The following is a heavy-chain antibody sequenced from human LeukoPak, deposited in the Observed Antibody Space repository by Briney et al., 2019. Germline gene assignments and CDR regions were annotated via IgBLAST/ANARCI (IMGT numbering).Heavy chain of an antibody. D-gene: IGHD3-10*02. CDR3: ARVEGEMFGELSFLMDL. CDR2: ISSSSSYI. V-gene: IGHV3-21*01. CDR1: GFTFSSYS. J-gene: IGHJ6*04. Sequence: GGSLRLSCAASGFTFSSYSMNWVRQAPGKGLEWVSSISSSSSYIYYADSVKGRFTISRGNAKNSLYLQMNSLRAEDTAVYYCARVEGEMFGELSFLMDLWGEGTTVTVSS.